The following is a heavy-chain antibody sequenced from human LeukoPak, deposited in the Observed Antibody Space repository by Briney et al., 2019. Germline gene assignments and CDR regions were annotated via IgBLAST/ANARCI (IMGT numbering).Heavy chain of an antibody. D-gene: IGHD3-3*01. Sequence: GASVKVSCKASGGTFSSYAISWVRQAPGQGLEWMGGNIPIFGTANYAQKFQGRVTITADESTSTAYMELSSLRSEDTAVYYCASSTYYDYWSGLNWFDPWGQGTLVTASS. CDR2: NIPIFGTA. V-gene: IGHV1-69*13. J-gene: IGHJ5*02. CDR3: ASSTYYDYWSGLNWFDP. CDR1: GGTFSSYA.